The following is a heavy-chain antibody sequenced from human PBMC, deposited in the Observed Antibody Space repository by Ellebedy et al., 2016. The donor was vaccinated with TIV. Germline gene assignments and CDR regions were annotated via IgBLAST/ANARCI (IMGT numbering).Heavy chain of an antibody. Sequence: ASVKVSCXSSGGTFSSHAFTWVRLAPEQGLEWVGGIIPLYGAAHYAQNFNGRVTITADESTSTLYMELSSLTSDDTAVYYCARGSSNWLPRDWGQGTLVTVSS. V-gene: IGHV1-69*13. J-gene: IGHJ4*02. D-gene: IGHD2-2*01. CDR3: ARGSSNWLPRD. CDR2: IIPLYGAA. CDR1: GGTFSSHA.